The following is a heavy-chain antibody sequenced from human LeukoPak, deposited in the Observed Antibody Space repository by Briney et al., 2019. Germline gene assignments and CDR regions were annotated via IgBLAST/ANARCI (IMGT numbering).Heavy chain of an antibody. Sequence: ASVKVSCKASGYTFSRHGLSWVRQAPGQGLEWMGWISGHNGNTNYAQKLQGRVTMTTDTSTSTAYMELRSLRSDDSAVYYCARGKGILDPWGQGTLVTVSS. CDR3: ARGKGILDP. V-gene: IGHV1-18*01. D-gene: IGHD6-13*01. CDR2: ISGHNGNT. CDR1: GYTFSRHG. J-gene: IGHJ5*02.